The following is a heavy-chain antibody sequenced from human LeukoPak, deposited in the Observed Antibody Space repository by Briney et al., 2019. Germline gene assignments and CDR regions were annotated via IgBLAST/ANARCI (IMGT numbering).Heavy chain of an antibody. J-gene: IGHJ4*02. CDR2: IYSGGST. Sequence: GGSLRLSCAASGFSFSRYTMNWVRQAPGRGLEWVSVIYSGGSTYYADSVKGRFTISRDNSKNTLFLQMNSLRAGDTAVYYCARGTVTMVDYWGQGTLVTVSS. V-gene: IGHV3-66*01. D-gene: IGHD3-10*01. CDR1: GFSFSRYT. CDR3: ARGTVTMVDY.